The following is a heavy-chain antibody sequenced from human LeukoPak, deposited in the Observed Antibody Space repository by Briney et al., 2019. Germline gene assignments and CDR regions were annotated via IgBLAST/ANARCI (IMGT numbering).Heavy chain of an antibody. V-gene: IGHV5-51*01. J-gene: IGHJ5*02. CDR1: GYSFTSYW. CDR3: ATKYYYDSSGYYEDSFWFGP. D-gene: IGHD3-22*01. Sequence: GESLKISCKGSGYSFTSYWIGWVRQMPGKGLEWMGIIYPGDSDTRYSPSFQGQVTISADKSISTAYLQWSSLKASDTAMYYCATKYYYDSSGYYEDSFWFGPWGQGTLVTVSS. CDR2: IYPGDSDT.